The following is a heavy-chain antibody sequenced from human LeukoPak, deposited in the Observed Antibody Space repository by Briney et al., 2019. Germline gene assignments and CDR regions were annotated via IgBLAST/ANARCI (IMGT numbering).Heavy chain of an antibody. CDR2: FFYSGST. J-gene: IGHJ4*02. CDR3: ARRSYGDGKFDY. V-gene: IGHV4-39*07. D-gene: IGHD4-17*01. Sequence: SETLSLTCNVSGGSISNSTDYWGWIRQPPGKGLEWISTFFYSGSTYYNPSLKSRVTISLDTSKNQFSLKLSSVTAADTAVYYCARRSYGDGKFDYWGQGTLVTVSS. CDR1: GGSISNSTDY.